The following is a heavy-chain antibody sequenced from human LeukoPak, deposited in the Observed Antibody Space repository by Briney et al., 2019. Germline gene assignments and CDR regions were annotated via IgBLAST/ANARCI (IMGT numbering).Heavy chain of an antibody. D-gene: IGHD5-18*01. V-gene: IGHV4-59*08. CDR3: ASLFPSRSHQQLWSYYYYMDV. CDR2: LYYSRST. Sequence: SAETLSLTCTVSGVSISSYYWSWLRQPPGKALEGVGYLYYSRSTNYNPSPKRRVTISVDTSKKQFSLKERSVHPAHTAVSYFASLFPSRSHQQLWSYYYYMDVWGKGTTVTVSS. CDR1: GVSISSYY. J-gene: IGHJ6*03.